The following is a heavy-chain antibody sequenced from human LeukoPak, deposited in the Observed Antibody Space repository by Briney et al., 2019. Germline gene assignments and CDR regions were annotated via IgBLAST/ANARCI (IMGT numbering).Heavy chain of an antibody. CDR1: GGTFSSYS. D-gene: IGHD3-10*01. CDR3: ASPMVRGVSKSYYYGIDV. Sequence: SVKVSSKASGGTFSSYSSSWVRQAPGQGLEWMGRIIPIRGIANYAQNFQDRRTTTSDKSTSTSYMQLISLRSADTPAYYCASPMVRGVSKSYYYGIDVSGHGTTFSASS. V-gene: IGHV1-69*02. CDR2: IIPIRGIA. J-gene: IGHJ6*02.